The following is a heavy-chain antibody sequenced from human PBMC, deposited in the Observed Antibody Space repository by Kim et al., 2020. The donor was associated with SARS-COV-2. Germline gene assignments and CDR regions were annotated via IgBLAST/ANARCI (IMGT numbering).Heavy chain of an antibody. CDR1: GGSISSGSYY. CDR3: AREGSMYPMRGLHDY. V-gene: IGHV4-61*02. J-gene: IGHJ4*02. CDR2: IYTSGST. Sequence: SETLSLTCTVSGGSISSGSYYWSWIRQPAGKGLEWIGRIYTSGSTNYNPSLKSRVTISVDTSKNQFSLKLSSVTAADTAVYYCAREGSMYPMRGLHDYWGQGTLVTVSS. D-gene: IGHD1-26*01.